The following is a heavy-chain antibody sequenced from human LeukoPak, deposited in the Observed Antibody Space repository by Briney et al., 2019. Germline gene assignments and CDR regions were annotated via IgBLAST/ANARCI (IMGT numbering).Heavy chain of an antibody. J-gene: IGHJ4*02. Sequence: GGSLRLSCVASGFTFSSHAASWFRQAPGKGLEWVSTIGRGGTDTYYADSVKGRFTISGDNSKNTLYLQMNSLRAEDTAVYYCAKDQMYSSSWYYWGQGTLVTVSS. CDR3: AKDQMYSSSWYY. CDR2: IGRGGTDT. D-gene: IGHD6-13*01. CDR1: GFTFSSHA. V-gene: IGHV3-23*01.